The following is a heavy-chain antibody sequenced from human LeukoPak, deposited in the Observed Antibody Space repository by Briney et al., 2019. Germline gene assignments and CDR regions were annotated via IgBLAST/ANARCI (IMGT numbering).Heavy chain of an antibody. CDR3: AKDFDADCGGDCYLPDY. D-gene: IGHD2-21*02. CDR1: GFTFSSYG. V-gene: IGHV3-30*18. Sequence: PGGSLRLSCAASGFTFSSYGMHWVRQAPGKGLEWVAVISYDGSNKYYADSVKGRFTISRDNSKNTLYLQMNSLRAEDTAVYYCAKDFDADCGGDCYLPDYWGQGTLVTVSS. J-gene: IGHJ4*02. CDR2: ISYDGSNK.